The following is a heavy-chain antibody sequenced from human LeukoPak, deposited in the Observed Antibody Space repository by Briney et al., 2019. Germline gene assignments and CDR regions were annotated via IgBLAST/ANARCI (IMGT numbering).Heavy chain of an antibody. Sequence: GESLKISCKASGYSFTTYWIGWVRQMPGKGLEWMGIIYPGDSDTRYSPSFQGQVTFSADKSISTAYLQWSSLKASNTAMYYCARTYCGGDCYYSYFDYWGQGTLVTVSS. CDR2: IYPGDSDT. V-gene: IGHV5-51*01. J-gene: IGHJ4*02. D-gene: IGHD2-21*02. CDR1: GYSFTTYW. CDR3: ARTYCGGDCYYSYFDY.